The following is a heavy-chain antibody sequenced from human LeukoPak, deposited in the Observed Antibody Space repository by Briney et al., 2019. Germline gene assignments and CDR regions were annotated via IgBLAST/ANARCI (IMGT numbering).Heavy chain of an antibody. V-gene: IGHV3-23*01. CDR3: AKEIVRSGSYYNAENWFDP. Sequence: GGSLRLSCAASGFTFSSYAMSWVRQSPGKGLEGGSAIRGSCGSTYYADYVKGRSTISRDNSKNTLYMKMNSLRAEDTAVYYCAKEIVRSGSYYNAENWFDPWGQGTLVTVSS. D-gene: IGHD3-10*01. CDR1: GFTFSSYA. J-gene: IGHJ5*02. CDR2: IRGSCGST.